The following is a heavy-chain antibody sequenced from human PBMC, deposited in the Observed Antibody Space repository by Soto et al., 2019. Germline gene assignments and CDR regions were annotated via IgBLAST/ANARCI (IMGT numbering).Heavy chain of an antibody. CDR2: IRSQPYGGTT. J-gene: IGHJ1*01. CDR1: GFPFANFL. V-gene: IGHV3-49*03. Sequence: PGGSLRLSCTGSGFPFANFLMSWFRQAPGKGLEWVGFIRSQPYGGTTQYAASVRGRFTISRDDSKGIAYLQMNSLKSEDSGVYYCPGTFPVRGPGTLVTVSS. CDR3: PGTFPV.